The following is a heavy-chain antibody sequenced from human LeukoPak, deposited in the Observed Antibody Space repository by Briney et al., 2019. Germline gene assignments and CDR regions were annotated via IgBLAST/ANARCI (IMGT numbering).Heavy chain of an antibody. CDR2: INPNSGGT. D-gene: IGHD1/OR15-1a*01. V-gene: IGHV1-2*02. CDR1: GGPFSSYA. J-gene: IGHJ5*02. CDR3: AGSVWNKAYSDP. Sequence: VKVSFKASGGPFSSYAISWVRQAPGQGLEWMGWINPNSGGTSYAQKFQGRVTMTRDTSISTAYMELGRLTSDDTAVYYCAGSVWNKAYSDPWGQGTLVAVSS.